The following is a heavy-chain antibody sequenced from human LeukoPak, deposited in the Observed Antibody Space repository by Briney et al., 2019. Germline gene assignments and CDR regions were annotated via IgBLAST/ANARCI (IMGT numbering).Heavy chain of an antibody. CDR3: ARGAGGAYGVAFDI. J-gene: IGHJ3*02. CDR2: ISYDGTNK. V-gene: IGHV3-30*03. CDR1: GFTFSGYG. D-gene: IGHD4-17*01. Sequence: GGSLRLSCAASGFTFSGYGMHWVRQAPGKGLEWVAVISYDGTNKYYADSVKGRFTISRDNSKNTLYLQMNSLRAEDTAVYYCARGAGGAYGVAFDIWGQGTMVTVSS.